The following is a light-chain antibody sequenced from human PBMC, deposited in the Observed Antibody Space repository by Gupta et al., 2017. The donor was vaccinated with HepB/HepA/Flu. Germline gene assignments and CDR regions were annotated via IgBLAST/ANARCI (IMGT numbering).Light chain of an antibody. CDR3: GTWDSSLSAWV. CDR1: SSNIGNYY. Sequence: QAVLTPPPSVSAAPGQRVTISCSGSSSNIGNYYVSWFQQLPGRAPKVLIYDTNKRPSGIPDRISASTSGTSATLDITGLQTGDEADYYCGTWDSSLSAWVFGGGTTLTVL. CDR2: DTN. V-gene: IGLV1-51*01. J-gene: IGLJ3*02.